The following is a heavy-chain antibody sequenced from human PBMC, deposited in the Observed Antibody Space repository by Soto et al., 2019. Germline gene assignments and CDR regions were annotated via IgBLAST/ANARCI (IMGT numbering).Heavy chain of an antibody. J-gene: IGHJ4*02. CDR3: AISQDRGGRTTFIY. CDR1: GFTFGDNA. CDR2: INWKSDI. Sequence: PWGSLRLSCAVSGFTFGDNAIHFCRQSPEKCLEWVSGINWKSDIGYADSVKGRFTISRDNAVSSLYLQMNSLRAEDTALYYCAISQDRGGRTTFIYWGQGTQVTVSS. D-gene: IGHD3-16*01. V-gene: IGHV3-9*01.